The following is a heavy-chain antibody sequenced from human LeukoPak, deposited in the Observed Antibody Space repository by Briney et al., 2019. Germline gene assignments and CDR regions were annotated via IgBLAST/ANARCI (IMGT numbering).Heavy chain of an antibody. CDR3: ARGNSGVAAARFDY. Sequence: SQTLSLTCAISGDSVSNNNAAWNWIRQSPSRGLEWLGRTYYRSKWYTDSAVSVNSRITINPDTSKNQFSLQLTSVTPEDSAVYYCARGNSGVAAARFDYWGQGTLVTVSS. J-gene: IGHJ4*02. D-gene: IGHD6-25*01. V-gene: IGHV6-1*01. CDR1: GDSVSNNNAA. CDR2: TYYRSKWYT.